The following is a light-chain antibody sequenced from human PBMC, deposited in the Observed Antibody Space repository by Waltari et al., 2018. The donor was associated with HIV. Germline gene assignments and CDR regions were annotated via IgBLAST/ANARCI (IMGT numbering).Light chain of an antibody. Sequence: DIQMTQSLSTLSASMGDRISITCRASQSISNWLDWYQQKPGQAPKLLIYRASTLESGVPSRFSGSGSGTEFTLTINNLQPDDFATYYCQQYSAFPWTFGQGAKVEIK. CDR1: QSISNW. CDR3: QQYSAFPWT. CDR2: RAS. J-gene: IGKJ1*01. V-gene: IGKV1-5*03.